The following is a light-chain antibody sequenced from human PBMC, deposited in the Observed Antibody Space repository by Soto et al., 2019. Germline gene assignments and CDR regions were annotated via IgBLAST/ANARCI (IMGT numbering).Light chain of an antibody. CDR3: QQRSNWPS. V-gene: IGKV3-11*01. Sequence: EIVLTQSPATLSLSPGERATLSCRASQSVCSYLAWYQQKPGQAPRLLISDASNRATGIPARFSGSGSGTDFTLTISSLEPDDFAVYYCQQRSNWPSFGQGTKVEIK. CDR2: DAS. J-gene: IGKJ1*01. CDR1: QSVCSY.